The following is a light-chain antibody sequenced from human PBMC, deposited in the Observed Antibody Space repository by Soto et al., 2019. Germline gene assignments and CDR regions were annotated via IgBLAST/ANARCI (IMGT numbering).Light chain of an antibody. Sequence: ALAQPASVSGSPGQSITISCTGTSSDVGSYNLVSWYQQHPGKAPKLMIYEVNKRPSGVSSRFSGSKSGNTASLTISGLQAEDEADYYCCSYAGSSTYVFGTGTKVTVL. CDR3: CSYAGSSTYV. CDR1: SSDVGSYNL. CDR2: EVN. J-gene: IGLJ1*01. V-gene: IGLV2-23*02.